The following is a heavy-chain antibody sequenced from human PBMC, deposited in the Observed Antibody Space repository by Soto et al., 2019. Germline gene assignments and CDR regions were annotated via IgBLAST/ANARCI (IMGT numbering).Heavy chain of an antibody. J-gene: IGHJ6*03. CDR2: ISGYNGDT. D-gene: IGHD3-10*01. V-gene: IGHV1-18*01. Sequence: QVQLVQSGAEVKKPGASVKVSCKASGYTFTSHGISWVRQAPGQGLEWMGWISGYNGDTNYAQKLHGRVTVTTDTSTSTAYMELRSLRSEDTAVYYCARMVRGSNIDYYHYMDVWGKGTTVTVSS. CDR1: GYTFTSHG. CDR3: ARMVRGSNIDYYHYMDV.